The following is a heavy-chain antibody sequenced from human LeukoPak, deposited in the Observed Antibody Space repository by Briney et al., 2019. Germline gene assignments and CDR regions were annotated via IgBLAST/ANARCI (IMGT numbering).Heavy chain of an antibody. D-gene: IGHD3-10*01. CDR2: ISSSSSTI. V-gene: IGHV3-48*04. CDR1: GFTFSSYS. CDR3: AKDTDYGSGYYFDY. J-gene: IGHJ4*02. Sequence: GGSLRLSCAASGFTFSSYSMNWVRQAPGKGLEWVSYISSSSSTIYYADSVKGRFTISRDNAKNSLYLQMNSLRAEDTALYYCAKDTDYGSGYYFDYWGQGTLVTVSS.